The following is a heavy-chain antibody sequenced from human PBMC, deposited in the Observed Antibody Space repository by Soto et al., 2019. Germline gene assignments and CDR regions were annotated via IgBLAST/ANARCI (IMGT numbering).Heavy chain of an antibody. CDR3: ARGYYDILTGYYYYGMDV. D-gene: IGHD3-9*01. CDR2: IYHSGST. Sequence: KTSETLSLTCAVSGGSISSGGYSWSWIRQPPGKGLEWIGYIYHSGSTYYNPSLKSRVTISVDRSKNQFSLKLSSVTAADTAVYYCARGYYDILTGYYYYGMDVWGQGTTVTVSS. J-gene: IGHJ6*02. V-gene: IGHV4-30-2*01. CDR1: GGSISSGGYS.